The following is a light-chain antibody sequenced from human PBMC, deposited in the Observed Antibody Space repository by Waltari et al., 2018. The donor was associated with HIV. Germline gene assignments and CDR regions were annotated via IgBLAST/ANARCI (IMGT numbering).Light chain of an antibody. CDR1: QGIRTD. V-gene: IGKV1-6*02. J-gene: IGKJ2*01. CDR3: LEDFEYPWLFGHATTAEMYT. CDR2: AST. Sequence: AVQITQSLSSVSGSLVGRVTISGRASQGIRTDLSWFQMKPSGAPKLLIYASTILQTGVPPRCSGSASGTDFTLTISNPQSEEFATYFCLEDFEYPWLFGHATTAEMYTI.